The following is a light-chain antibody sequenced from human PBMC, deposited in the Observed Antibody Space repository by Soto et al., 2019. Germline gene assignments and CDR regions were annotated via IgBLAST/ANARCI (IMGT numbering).Light chain of an antibody. CDR1: NSDVGGYNY. Sequence: QSVLTQPASVSGSPGQSITISCTGTNSDVGGYNYVSWYQQHPGKAPKLMIYGVSNRPTGVSNRFSGSKSGNTASLTISGLQAEDEADYYCSSYTSSSTRVFGGGTKVTVL. CDR3: SSYTSSSTRV. CDR2: GVS. J-gene: IGLJ3*02. V-gene: IGLV2-14*01.